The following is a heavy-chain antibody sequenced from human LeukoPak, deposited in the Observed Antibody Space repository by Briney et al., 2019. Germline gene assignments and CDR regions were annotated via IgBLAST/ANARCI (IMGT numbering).Heavy chain of an antibody. Sequence: GGSLRLSCATSGFNFSDSRMTWVRQAPGKGLEWVSAISGSGGSTYYADSVKGRLTISRDNSKNTLYLQMNSLRAEDTAVYYCAKDLAEYSSGWTPGGYWGQGTLVTVSS. CDR1: GFNFSDSR. CDR2: ISGSGGST. V-gene: IGHV3-23*01. CDR3: AKDLAEYSSGWTPGGY. J-gene: IGHJ4*02. D-gene: IGHD6-19*01.